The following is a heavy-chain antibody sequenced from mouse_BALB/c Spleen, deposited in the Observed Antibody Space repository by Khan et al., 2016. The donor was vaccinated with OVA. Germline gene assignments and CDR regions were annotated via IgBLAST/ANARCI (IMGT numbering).Heavy chain of an antibody. V-gene: IGHV2-2*02. J-gene: IGHJ3*01. CDR3: ARGGLPFAF. D-gene: IGHD2-13*01. Sequence: QVQLQQSGPGLVQPSQSLSITCTVSGFSLSNYGVHWVRQSPGKGLEWLGVIWSGGSTDFNAAFISRMNISKDHSKSQVFFKMNSLQTNDSAIYYCARGGLPFAFWGQGTLVTVSA. CDR2: IWSGGST. CDR1: GFSLSNYG.